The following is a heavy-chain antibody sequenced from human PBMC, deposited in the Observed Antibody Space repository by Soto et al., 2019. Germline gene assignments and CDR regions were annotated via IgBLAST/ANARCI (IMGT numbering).Heavy chain of an antibody. CDR3: ARVIWSGHLTSGL. CDR2: ISSSSSTI. Sequence: EVQVVESGGGLVQPGGSLRLSCAASGFTFSSNSMNWVRQAPGKGLEWISYISSSSSTIYADSVKGRFTISRDNAKNSLYLQMNSLRDEDTAVYYCARVIWSGHLTSGLRGQGTLVTVSS. D-gene: IGHD3-3*01. J-gene: IGHJ4*02. V-gene: IGHV3-48*02. CDR1: GFTFSSNS.